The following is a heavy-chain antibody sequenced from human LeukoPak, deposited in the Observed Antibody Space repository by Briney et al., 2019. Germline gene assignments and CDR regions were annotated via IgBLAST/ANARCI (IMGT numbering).Heavy chain of an antibody. V-gene: IGHV3-49*04. CDR3: TRDQTPYY. Sequence: PGGSLRLSCAASGFTFRSYGMHWVRQAPGKGLEWVGFIASETYGGTAEYAASVKGRFIISRDDSKSIAYLQMNSLKTEDTAVYYCTRDQTPYYWGQGTLVTVSS. J-gene: IGHJ4*02. CDR1: GFTFRSYG. CDR2: IASETYGGTA.